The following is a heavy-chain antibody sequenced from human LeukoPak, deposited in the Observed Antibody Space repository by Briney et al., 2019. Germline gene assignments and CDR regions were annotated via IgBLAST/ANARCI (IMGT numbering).Heavy chain of an antibody. D-gene: IGHD2-2*01. Sequence: GSLVKVSCKASGGTFSSYAISWVRQAPGQGLEWMGGIIPIFGTANYAQKFQGRVTITADESTSTAYMELSSLRSEDTAVYYCASNDIVVVPAAPAKPFDYWGQGTLVTVSS. V-gene: IGHV1-69*01. CDR1: GGTFSSYA. CDR2: IIPIFGTA. CDR3: ASNDIVVVPAAPAKPFDY. J-gene: IGHJ4*02.